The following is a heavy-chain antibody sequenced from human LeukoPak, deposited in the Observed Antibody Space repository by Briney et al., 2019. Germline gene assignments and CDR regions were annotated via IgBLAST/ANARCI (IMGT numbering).Heavy chain of an antibody. D-gene: IGHD6-19*01. V-gene: IGHV1-8*01. Sequence: ASVKVSCKASGYTFTSYDINWVRQATGQGLEWLGWMNPSSGNTGYAQKFQGRVTMTRDTSISTAYMELSSLRSEGTAVYYCAREGSGGWYGQVQYYFDYWGQGTLVTVSS. J-gene: IGHJ4*02. CDR1: GYTFTSYD. CDR2: MNPSSGNT. CDR3: AREGSGGWYGQVQYYFDY.